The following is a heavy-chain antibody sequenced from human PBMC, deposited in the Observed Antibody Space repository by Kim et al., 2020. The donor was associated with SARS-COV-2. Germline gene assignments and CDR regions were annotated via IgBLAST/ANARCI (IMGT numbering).Heavy chain of an antibody. Sequence: GGSLRLSCAASGFTFRVDSLNWVRQAPGKGLEWVSYISRSSSTIYYADSVKGRFTISRDNAKNSLYLQMNSLRDEDTAVYYCAREGYGNFDYWGQGTLVTVSS. V-gene: IGHV3-48*02. CDR2: ISRSSSTI. CDR3: AREGYGNFDY. J-gene: IGHJ4*02. CDR1: GFTFRVDS. D-gene: IGHD5-18*01.